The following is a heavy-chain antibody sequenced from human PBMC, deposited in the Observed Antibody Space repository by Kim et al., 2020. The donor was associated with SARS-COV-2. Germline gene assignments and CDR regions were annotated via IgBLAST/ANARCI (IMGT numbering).Heavy chain of an antibody. Sequence: GGSLRLSCAASGFTFSSYSMNWVRQAPGKGLEWVSSISSSSSYIYYADSVKGRFTISRDNAKNSLYLQMNSLRAEDTAVYYCARDLGEGYVWGSYLLDAFDIWGQGTMVTVSS. J-gene: IGHJ3*02. D-gene: IGHD3-16*02. CDR3: ARDLGEGYVWGSYLLDAFDI. CDR2: ISSSSSYI. V-gene: IGHV3-21*01. CDR1: GFTFSSYS.